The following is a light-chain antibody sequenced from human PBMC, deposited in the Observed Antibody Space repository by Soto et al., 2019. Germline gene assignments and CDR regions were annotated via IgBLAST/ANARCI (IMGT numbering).Light chain of an antibody. Sequence: EIVLTQSPVTLSLSPGERATLSCRASQSVSSYLAWYQQKPGQAPRLLIYGTSSRAGGIPDRFSGSGSGTDFTLTISRLEPEDFAVYYCQQYGSSPRTFGQGTKVDIK. J-gene: IGKJ1*01. V-gene: IGKV3-20*01. CDR2: GTS. CDR3: QQYGSSPRT. CDR1: QSVSSY.